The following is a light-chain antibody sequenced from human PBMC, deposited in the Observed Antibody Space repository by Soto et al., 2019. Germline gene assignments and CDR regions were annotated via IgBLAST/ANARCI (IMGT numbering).Light chain of an antibody. V-gene: IGLV2-14*01. CDR1: SSDVGGYNY. Sequence: QSALTQPASVSGSPGQSITIACTGTSSDVGGYNYVSWYQQHPGKAPKLMIYEVSNRPSGVSNRFSGSKSANTASLTISGLQPEDEADYYCSSYTSTSTMVFGGGTKLT. CDR3: SSYTSTSTMV. CDR2: EVS. J-gene: IGLJ2*01.